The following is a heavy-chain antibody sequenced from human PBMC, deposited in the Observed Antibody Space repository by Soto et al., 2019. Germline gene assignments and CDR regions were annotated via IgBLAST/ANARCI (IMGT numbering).Heavy chain of an antibody. V-gene: IGHV3-23*01. J-gene: IGHJ2*01. Sequence: EVQLLESGGGLVQPGGSLRPSWVAPGFTFRTNAMGWVRQLPGKGWEWVSSTTDTGGSTHYPESVKGRFIISRDYLKITVFLEMNSLRPEDTATYYCAKARNPVTTYFDLWGRGNMVTVSA. CDR1: GFTFRTNA. CDR2: TTDTGGST. CDR3: AKARNPVTTYFDL. D-gene: IGHD4-17*01.